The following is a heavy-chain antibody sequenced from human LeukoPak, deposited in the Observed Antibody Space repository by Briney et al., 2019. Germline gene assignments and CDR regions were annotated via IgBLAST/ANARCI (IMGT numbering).Heavy chain of an antibody. Sequence: GGSLRLSCAASGFTFSNAWMSWVRQAPGKGLEWVGRIKSKTDGGTTDYAAPVKGRFTISRDDSKNTLYLQMNSLKTEDTAVYYCARAVVPAAIPFDYWGQGTLVTVSS. CDR3: ARAVVPAAIPFDY. CDR2: IKSKTDGGTT. CDR1: GFTFSNAW. V-gene: IGHV3-15*01. J-gene: IGHJ4*02. D-gene: IGHD2-2*01.